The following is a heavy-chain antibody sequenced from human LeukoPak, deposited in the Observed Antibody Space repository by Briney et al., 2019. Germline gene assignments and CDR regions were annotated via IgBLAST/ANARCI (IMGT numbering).Heavy chain of an antibody. V-gene: IGHV1-18*01. D-gene: IGHD6-19*01. CDR2: ISPYSANT. Sequence: ASVKVSXKASGYTFTTYGISWVRQAPGQGLEWMGWISPYSANTNYAQKLQGRVTMTTNTFTSTAYMELRSLRSDDTVVYYCARGDGSGWPNFDSWGQGTLVTVSS. CDR3: ARGDGSGWPNFDS. CDR1: GYTFTTYG. J-gene: IGHJ4*02.